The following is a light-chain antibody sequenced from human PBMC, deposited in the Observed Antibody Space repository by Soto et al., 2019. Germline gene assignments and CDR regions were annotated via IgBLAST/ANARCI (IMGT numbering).Light chain of an antibody. Sequence: DIQMTRSASTLSASVGDRVTITCRASQSVLGWLAWYQQKPGKAPKLLIYDASTLETGVPPRFSGSGSGTEFTLTTSSLQPDDSATYYCQQYNSWFTFGPGTKVDIK. CDR2: DAS. CDR3: QQYNSWFT. J-gene: IGKJ3*01. CDR1: QSVLGW. V-gene: IGKV1-5*01.